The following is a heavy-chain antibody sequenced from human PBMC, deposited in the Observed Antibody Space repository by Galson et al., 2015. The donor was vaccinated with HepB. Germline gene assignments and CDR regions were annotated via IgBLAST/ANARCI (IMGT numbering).Heavy chain of an antibody. D-gene: IGHD4-17*01. CDR3: ARIDYGDSYYYGMDV. V-gene: IGHV3-66*01. Sequence: SLRLSCAASGFTVSSNYMSWVRQAPGKGLEWVSIIYSGGSTYYADSVKGRFTIFRDNSKNTLYLQMNSLRAEDTALYYCARIDYGDSYYYGMDVWGQGTTVTVSS. J-gene: IGHJ6*02. CDR2: IYSGGST. CDR1: GFTVSSNY.